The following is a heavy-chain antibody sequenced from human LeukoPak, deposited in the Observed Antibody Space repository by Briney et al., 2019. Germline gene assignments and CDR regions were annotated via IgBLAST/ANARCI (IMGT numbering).Heavy chain of an antibody. Sequence: GGSLRLSCAASGFTFSSYSMNWVRQAPGNGLEWGSYISSSSSTIYYADSVKGRFTISRDNAKNSLYLQMNSLRAEDTAVYYCARDHASPKDAFDIWGQGTMVTVSS. CDR1: GFTFSSYS. D-gene: IGHD6-6*01. J-gene: IGHJ3*02. CDR3: ARDHASPKDAFDI. CDR2: ISSSSSTI. V-gene: IGHV3-48*01.